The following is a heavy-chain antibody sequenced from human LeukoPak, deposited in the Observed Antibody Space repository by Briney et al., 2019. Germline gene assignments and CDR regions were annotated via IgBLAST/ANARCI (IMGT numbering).Heavy chain of an antibody. J-gene: IGHJ4*02. Sequence: SETLSLTCAVYGGSFSGYYWSWIRQPPGKELEWIGEINHSGSTNYNPSLKSRVTISVDTSKNQFSLKLSSVTAADTAVYYCARGRVVRGVMAYWGQGTLVTVSS. CDR2: INHSGST. CDR1: GGSFSGYY. D-gene: IGHD3-10*01. CDR3: ARGRVVRGVMAY. V-gene: IGHV4-34*01.